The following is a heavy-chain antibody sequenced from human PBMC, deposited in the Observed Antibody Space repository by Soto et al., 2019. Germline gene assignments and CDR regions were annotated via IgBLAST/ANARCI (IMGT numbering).Heavy chain of an antibody. CDR3: ASSSPGSRTLMDI. V-gene: IGHV1-46*03. J-gene: IGHJ3*02. CDR1: GYTFTSYY. D-gene: IGHD6-13*01. Sequence: QVQLVQSGAEVKKPGASVKVSCNASGYTFTSYYMHWVRQAPGQGLEWMGIINPSGGSTSYAQKFQGRVTMTRDTSTSTVYMELSSLRSEDTAVYSCASSSPGSRTLMDIWGQGTMVTVSS. CDR2: INPSGGST.